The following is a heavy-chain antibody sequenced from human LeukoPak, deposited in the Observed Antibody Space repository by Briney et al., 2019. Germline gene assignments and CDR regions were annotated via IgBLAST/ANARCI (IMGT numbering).Heavy chain of an antibody. CDR1: GGSIRSSSYY. D-gene: IGHD3-22*01. CDR2: IYYSGST. J-gene: IGHJ2*01. V-gene: IGHV4-61*01. CDR3: ARDYYDSSGSNWYFDL. Sequence: SETLSLTCTVSGGSIRSSSYYWGWIRQPPGKGLEWIGYIYYSGSTNYNPSLKSRVTISVDTSKNQFSLKLSSVTAADTAVYYCARDYYDSSGSNWYFDLWGRGTLVTVSS.